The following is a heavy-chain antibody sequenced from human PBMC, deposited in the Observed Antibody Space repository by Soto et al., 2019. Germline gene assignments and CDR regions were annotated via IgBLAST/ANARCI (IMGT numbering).Heavy chain of an antibody. Sequence: QVQLVQSGAEVKKPGASVKVSCKASGYTFTSYGISWVRQAPGQGLEWMGWISTYNGNTKYAQKLQGRVTMTTDTSTSSAYRGLRRVSSAATAVSYSGREMVRGVGSDHSGQGTLVTVSS. V-gene: IGHV1-18*01. D-gene: IGHD3-10*01. CDR1: GYTFTSYG. J-gene: IGHJ5*02. CDR2: ISTYNGNT. CDR3: GREMVRGVGSDH.